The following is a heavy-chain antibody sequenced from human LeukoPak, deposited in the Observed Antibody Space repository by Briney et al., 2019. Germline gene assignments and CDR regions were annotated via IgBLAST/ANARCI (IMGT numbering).Heavy chain of an antibody. J-gene: IGHJ5*02. CDR1: GFTFSSYG. D-gene: IGHD2-15*01. Sequence: GRSLRLSCAASGFTFSSYGMHWVRQAPGKGLEWVAVIWYDGSNKYYADSVKGRFTISRDNSKNTLYLQMNSLRAEDTAVYYCAKDGFPGYCSGGSCYGWFDPWGQGTLVTVSS. CDR2: IWYDGSNK. V-gene: IGHV3-33*06. CDR3: AKDGFPGYCSGGSCYGWFDP.